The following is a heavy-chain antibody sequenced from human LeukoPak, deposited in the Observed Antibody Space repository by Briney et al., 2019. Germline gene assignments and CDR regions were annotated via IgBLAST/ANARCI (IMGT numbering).Heavy chain of an antibody. CDR2: VTGANSA. CDR3: GKDPNGDYVGAFDF. V-gene: IGHV3-23*01. Sequence: GGSLRLSCAASGFTFSRYAMSWVRQAPGKGLEWVSYVTGANSAYYTDSVKGRFTVSRDNSRNTVYLQMNSLRAEDTALYFCGKDPNGDYVGAFDFWGPGTMVTVSS. CDR1: GFTFSRYA. D-gene: IGHD4-17*01. J-gene: IGHJ3*01.